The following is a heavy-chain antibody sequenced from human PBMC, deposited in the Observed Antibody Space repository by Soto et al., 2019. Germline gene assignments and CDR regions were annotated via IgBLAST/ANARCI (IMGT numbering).Heavy chain of an antibody. CDR3: AKDTYYYGSGSSHYFEY. CDR2: ISGSGGST. D-gene: IGHD3-10*01. V-gene: IGHV3-23*01. J-gene: IGHJ4*02. CDR1: GFTFSSYA. Sequence: PGGSLRLSCAASGFTFSSYAMSWVRQAPGKGLEWVSAISGSGGSTYYADSVKGRFTISRDNSKNTLYLQMNSLRAEDTAVYYCAKDTYYYGSGSSHYFEYWGQGTLVTVSS.